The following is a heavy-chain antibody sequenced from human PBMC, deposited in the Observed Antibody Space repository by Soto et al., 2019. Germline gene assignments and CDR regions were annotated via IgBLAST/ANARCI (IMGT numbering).Heavy chain of an antibody. V-gene: IGHV4-59*01. Sequence: PSETLSLTCTVSGGSISSYYWSWIRQPPGKGLEWIGYIYYSGSTNYNPSLKSRVTISVDTSKNQFSLKLSSVTAADTAVYYCARVSNTGYFDYWGQGQWSPSPQ. J-gene: IGHJ4*02. CDR3: ARVSNTGYFDY. CDR1: GGSISSYY. CDR2: IYYSGST. D-gene: IGHD3-10*01.